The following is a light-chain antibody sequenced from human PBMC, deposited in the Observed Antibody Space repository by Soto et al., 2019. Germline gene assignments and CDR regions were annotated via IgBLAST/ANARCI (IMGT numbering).Light chain of an antibody. V-gene: IGKV1-33*01. Sequence: DIQMTQSPSSLSASVGDRVTITCQASQDIRNYLNWYQQKPGKAPKLLIYDASNLETGVPSRFSGSGSGTDFTFTISSLQPEDIATYYCQQYDNLPYTFDQGTKLEIK. J-gene: IGKJ2*01. CDR2: DAS. CDR3: QQYDNLPYT. CDR1: QDIRNY.